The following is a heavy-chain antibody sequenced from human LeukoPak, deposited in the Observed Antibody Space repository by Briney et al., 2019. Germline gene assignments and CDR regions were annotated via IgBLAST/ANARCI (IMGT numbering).Heavy chain of an antibody. CDR1: GFTFSSYD. CDR2: VSSSSITK. CDR3: GRVFDY. Sequence: PGGPLRLSCAASGFTFSSYDMNWVRQAPGRGLEWGSYVSSSSITKYYADSVKGRFHITRDNAKTSLFLQLNRLRAEATAVYYCGRVFDYWGQGPLVTVSP. V-gene: IGHV3-48*01. J-gene: IGHJ4*02.